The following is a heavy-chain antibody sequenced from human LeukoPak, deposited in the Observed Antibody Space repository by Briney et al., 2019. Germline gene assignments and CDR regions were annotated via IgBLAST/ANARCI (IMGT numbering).Heavy chain of an antibody. J-gene: IGHJ2*01. CDR1: GGSFSGYI. Sequence: PSETLSLTGAVYGGSFSGYIWGWIRQPPGKGLEWIGEINHSGSTTYSPSLKSRVTISVDTAKNQFSLQLNSVTAADTAVYYCARVAKCSSTCRGKYWYFDLWGRGTLVTVSS. D-gene: IGHD2-2*01. V-gene: IGHV4-34*01. CDR3: ARVAKCSSTCRGKYWYFDL. CDR2: INHSGST.